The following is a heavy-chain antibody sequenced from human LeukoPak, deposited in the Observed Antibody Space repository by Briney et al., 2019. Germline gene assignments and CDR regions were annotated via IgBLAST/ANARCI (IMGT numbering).Heavy chain of an antibody. CDR2: INSDGSST. CDR1: GFTFSSYW. V-gene: IGHV3-74*01. CDR3: ARDRVTMVRGVIITPYYFDY. J-gene: IGHJ4*02. Sequence: GGSLRLSCAASGFTFSSYWMHWVRHAPGKGLVWVSRINSDGSSTSYADSVKGRFTISRDNAKNTLYLQMNSLRAEDTAVYYCARDRVTMVRGVIITPYYFDYWGQGTLVTVSS. D-gene: IGHD3-10*01.